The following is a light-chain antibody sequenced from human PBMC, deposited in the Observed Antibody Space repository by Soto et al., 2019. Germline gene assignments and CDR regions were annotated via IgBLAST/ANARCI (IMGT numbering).Light chain of an antibody. CDR1: QYIGEY. CDR3: QQYNTYSWT. Sequence: DIQMTQSPSTLSASVGDGVSITCRASQYIGEYLAWYQQKPGSAPRLLIYDSSQLDGGVSSRFSGSVSGTEFTLTITSLQPDDSGTYYCQQYNTYSWTFGPGTKVDIK. V-gene: IGKV1-5*01. CDR2: DSS. J-gene: IGKJ1*01.